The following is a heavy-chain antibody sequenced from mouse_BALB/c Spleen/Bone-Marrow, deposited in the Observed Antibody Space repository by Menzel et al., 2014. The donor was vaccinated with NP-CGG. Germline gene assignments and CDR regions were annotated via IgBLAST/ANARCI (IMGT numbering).Heavy chain of an antibody. D-gene: IGHD3-1*01. CDR1: GFTFTDYY. Sequence: EVKLMESGGGLVQPGGSLRLSCATSGFTFTDYYMSWVRQPPGKALEWLGFIRNKANGYTTEYSVSVKGRFTISRDNSQSILYLQMNALRAEDSATYYCARDRAARATGYYFDYWGQGTTLTVSS. V-gene: IGHV7-3*02. CDR3: ARDRAARATGYYFDY. J-gene: IGHJ2*01. CDR2: IRNKANGYTT.